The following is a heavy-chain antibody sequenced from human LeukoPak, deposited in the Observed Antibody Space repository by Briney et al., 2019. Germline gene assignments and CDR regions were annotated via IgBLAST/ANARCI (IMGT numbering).Heavy chain of an antibody. Sequence: ASVKVSRKASGYTFTSYGISWVRQAPGQGLEWMGWISAYNGNTNYAQKLQGRVTMTTDTSTSTAYMELRSLRSDDTAVYYCARVPDPSHDYYMDVWGKGTTVTVSS. V-gene: IGHV1-18*01. CDR1: GYTFTSYG. J-gene: IGHJ6*03. CDR2: ISAYNGNT. CDR3: ARVPDPSHDYYMDV.